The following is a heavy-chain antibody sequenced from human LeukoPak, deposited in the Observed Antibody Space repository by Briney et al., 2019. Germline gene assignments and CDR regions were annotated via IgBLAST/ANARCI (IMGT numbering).Heavy chain of an antibody. J-gene: IGHJ4*02. V-gene: IGHV1-18*01. CDR1: GGTFSSYA. CDR2: ISAYNGNT. D-gene: IGHD3-22*01. CDR3: ARRQRYYDSSGSDY. Sequence: ASVKVSCKASGGTFSSYAISWVRQAPGQGLEWMGWISAYNGNTNYAQKLQGRVTMTTDTSTSTAYMELRSLRSDDTAVYYCARRQRYYDSSGSDYWGQGTLVTVSS.